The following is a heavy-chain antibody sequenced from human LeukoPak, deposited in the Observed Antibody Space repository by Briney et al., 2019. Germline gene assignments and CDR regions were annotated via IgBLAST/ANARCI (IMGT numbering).Heavy chain of an antibody. Sequence: PGGSLRLSCAASGFTFSSYAMSWVRQAPGKGLEWVSAISGSGGSTYYADSVKGRFTISRDNSKNTLYLQMNSLRAEDTAVYYCANVFAGLKVPAAPGHYWGQGTLVTVSS. CDR2: ISGSGGST. D-gene: IGHD2-2*01. V-gene: IGHV3-23*01. J-gene: IGHJ4*02. CDR3: ANVFAGLKVPAAPGHY. CDR1: GFTFSSYA.